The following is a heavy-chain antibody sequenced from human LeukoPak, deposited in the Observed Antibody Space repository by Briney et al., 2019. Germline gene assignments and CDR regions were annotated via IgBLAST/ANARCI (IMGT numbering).Heavy chain of an antibody. V-gene: IGHV4-34*01. J-gene: IGHJ4*02. CDR1: GGSFSGYY. CDR3: ARIRDYYDSSGYYYVTYFDY. D-gene: IGHD3-22*01. CDR2: INHSGST. Sequence: PSETLSLTFAVYGGSFSGYYWSWIRQPPGKGLEWIGEINHSGSTNYNPSLKSRVTISVDTSKNQFSLKLSSVTAADTAVYYCARIRDYYDSSGYYYVTYFDYWGQGTLVTVSS.